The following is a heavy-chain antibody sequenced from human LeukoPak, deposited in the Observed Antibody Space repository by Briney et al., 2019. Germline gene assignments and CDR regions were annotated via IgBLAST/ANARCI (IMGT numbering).Heavy chain of an antibody. CDR3: ARHYDYVWGGIDY. V-gene: IGHV1-69*06. CDR1: GGTFSSYA. Sequence: GASVKVSCKASGGTFSSYAISWVRQAPGQGLEWMGGIIPIFGTANYAQKFQGRVTITADKSTSTAYMELSSLRSEDTAVYYCARHYDYVWGGIDYWGQGALVTVSS. CDR2: IIPIFGTA. J-gene: IGHJ4*02. D-gene: IGHD3-16*01.